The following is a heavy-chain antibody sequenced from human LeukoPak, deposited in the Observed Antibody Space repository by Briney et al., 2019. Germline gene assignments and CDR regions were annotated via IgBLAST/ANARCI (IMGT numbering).Heavy chain of an antibody. D-gene: IGHD6-13*01. Sequence: SETLSLTCTVSGASISSSSYYWGWLRQPPGRGLEWIGSIYYSGSTHYNPSLKSRVTISVDTSKNQFSLKLSYVTAEDTAVYYYARGGSSWYDYFGYWGQGTLVTVSS. CDR1: GASISSSSYY. V-gene: IGHV4-39*01. J-gene: IGHJ4*02. CDR3: ARGGSSWYDYFGY. CDR2: IYYSGST.